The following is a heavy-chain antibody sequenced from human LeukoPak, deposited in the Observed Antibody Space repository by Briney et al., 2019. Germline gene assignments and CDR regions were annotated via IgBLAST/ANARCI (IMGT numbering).Heavy chain of an antibody. V-gene: IGHV3-23*01. J-gene: IGHJ4*02. CDR1: GFTFSSYA. CDR2: ISGSGGST. CDR3: ARNPVPLLELRN. Sequence: GGSLRLSFAASGFTFSSYAMSWVRQAPGKGLEWVSAISGSGGSTYYADSVKGRGTISRDNSKNTLYLQMNSLRAEDTAVYYCARNPVPLLELRNWGQGTLVTVSS. D-gene: IGHD1-7*01.